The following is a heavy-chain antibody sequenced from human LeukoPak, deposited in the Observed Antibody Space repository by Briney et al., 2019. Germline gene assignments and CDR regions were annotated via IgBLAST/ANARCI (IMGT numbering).Heavy chain of an antibody. CDR2: IYPGDSDT. Sequence: GESLKISCKGSRYSFNIYWIAWVRQMPGKGLECMGIIYPGDSDTRYSPSFRGQVTISADKSISTAYLQWNSLKASDTAMYYCARHAIVGATKSYFDYWGQGILVTVSS. V-gene: IGHV5-51*01. CDR1: RYSFNIYW. CDR3: ARHAIVGATKSYFDY. J-gene: IGHJ4*02. D-gene: IGHD1-26*01.